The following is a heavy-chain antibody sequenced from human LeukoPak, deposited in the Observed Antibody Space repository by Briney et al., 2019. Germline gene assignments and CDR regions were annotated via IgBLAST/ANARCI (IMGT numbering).Heavy chain of an antibody. V-gene: IGHV4-30-2*01. CDR2: IYHSGST. Sequence: SQTLSLTCAVSGGSISSGGYSWSWIRQPPGKGLEWIGYIYHSGSTYYNPSLKSRVTISVDRFKNQFSLKLSSVTAADTAVYYCARSNVEYCSSTSCFRRWFDPWGQGTLVTVSS. J-gene: IGHJ5*02. CDR1: GGSISSGGYS. D-gene: IGHD2-2*01. CDR3: ARSNVEYCSSTSCFRRWFDP.